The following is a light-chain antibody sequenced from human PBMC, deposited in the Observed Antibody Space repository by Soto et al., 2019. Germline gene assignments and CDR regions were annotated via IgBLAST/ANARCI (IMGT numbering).Light chain of an antibody. CDR1: RHDVANHKF. J-gene: IGLJ1*01. CDR3: CSFVHTGTYR. CDR2: EDR. V-gene: IGLV2-23*01. Sequence: QSVLTQPASVSESTGQSITISCTGTRHDVANHKFVSWYRQSSGTCAKLLIYEDRRRPPGVSNRFSASKSGHPAYLTTSGLQSDNEADYYYCSFVHTGTYRFGSGTKVTAL.